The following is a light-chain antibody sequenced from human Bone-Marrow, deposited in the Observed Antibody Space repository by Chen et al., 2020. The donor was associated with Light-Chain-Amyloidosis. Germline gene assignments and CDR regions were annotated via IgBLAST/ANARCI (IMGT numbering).Light chain of an antibody. CDR1: NIGSTS. V-gene: IGLV3-21*02. J-gene: IGLJ3*02. Sequence: SYVLTQPSSVSVAPGQPATIACGGNNIGSTSVHWYQQTPGQAPLLVVYDDSDRPSRIPERLSGSNSGNTATLTISRVEAGEEADYNCQVWDRSSDRPVFGGGTKLTVL. CDR3: QVWDRSSDRPV. CDR2: DDS.